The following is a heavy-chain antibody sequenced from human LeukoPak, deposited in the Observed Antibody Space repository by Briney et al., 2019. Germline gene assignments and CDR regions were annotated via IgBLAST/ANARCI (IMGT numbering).Heavy chain of an antibody. D-gene: IGHD1-26*01. CDR1: GFTLSSNW. CDR2: INGDGSST. CDR3: ARDPGSTEFDY. V-gene: IGHV3-74*01. Sequence: PGGSLRLSCAASGFTLSSNWMHWVRQAPGKGLVWVSRINGDGSSTSYADSVKGRFTISRDNAKNTLYLQMNSLRAEDTAVYYCARDPGSTEFDYWGQGTLVTVSS. J-gene: IGHJ4*02.